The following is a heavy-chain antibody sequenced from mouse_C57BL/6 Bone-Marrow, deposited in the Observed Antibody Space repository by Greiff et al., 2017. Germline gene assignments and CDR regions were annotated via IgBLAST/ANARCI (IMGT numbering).Heavy chain of an antibody. Sequence: VQLQESGPELVKPGASVKISCKASGYAFSSSWMNWVKQRPGKGLEWIGRIYPGDGDTNYNGKFKGKATLTADNSSSTAYMQLSSLTSEDSAVYCCARSLTSTVVAMDYWGQGTSVTVSS. CDR2: IYPGDGDT. V-gene: IGHV1-82*01. D-gene: IGHD1-1*01. CDR3: ARSLTSTVVAMDY. CDR1: GYAFSSSW. J-gene: IGHJ4*01.